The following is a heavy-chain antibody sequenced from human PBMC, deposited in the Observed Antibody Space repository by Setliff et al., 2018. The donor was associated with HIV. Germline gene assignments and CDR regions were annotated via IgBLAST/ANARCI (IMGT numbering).Heavy chain of an antibody. V-gene: IGHV1-2*06. CDR3: ARELTGTAAA. J-gene: IGHJ5*02. CDR1: GYIFTHYY. CDR2: ISPNYGGT. D-gene: IGHD6-13*01. Sequence: ASVKVSCKTSGYIFTHYYTHWVRQAPGQGLEWMGRISPNYGGTHYPQKFQGRVTLTRDTSISTAYMELRSLRPEDTAVYFCARELTGTAAAWGQGTLVTVSS.